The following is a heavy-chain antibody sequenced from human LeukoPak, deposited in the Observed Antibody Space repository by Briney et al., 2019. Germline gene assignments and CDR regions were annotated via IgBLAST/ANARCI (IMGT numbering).Heavy chain of an antibody. CDR3: VVVVEPPDSDGFDV. J-gene: IGHJ3*01. D-gene: IGHD1-14*01. CDR2: INADGSTT. V-gene: IGHV3-74*01. Sequence: GGSLRLSCAASGFTFGNSWVHWVRQAPGKGLVWVSLINADGSTTTYADSVKGRFTISRDNARNTLSLQLNSLTIEDTAVYYCVVVVEPPDSDGFDVWGQGTMITVSS. CDR1: GFTFGNSW.